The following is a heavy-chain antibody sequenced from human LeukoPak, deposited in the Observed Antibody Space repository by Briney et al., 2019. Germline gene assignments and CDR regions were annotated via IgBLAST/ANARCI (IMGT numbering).Heavy chain of an antibody. CDR3: TRRADSITIFGVVTPSNWFDP. V-gene: IGHV3-73*01. D-gene: IGHD3-3*01. J-gene: IGHJ5*02. CDR2: IRSKANSYAT. Sequence: PGGSLRLSCAASGFTFSGSAMHWVRQASGKGLEWVGRIRSKANSYATAYAASAKGRFTISRDDSKNTAYLQMNSLKTEDTAVYYCTRRADSITIFGVVTPSNWFDPWGQGTLVTVSS. CDR1: GFTFSGSA.